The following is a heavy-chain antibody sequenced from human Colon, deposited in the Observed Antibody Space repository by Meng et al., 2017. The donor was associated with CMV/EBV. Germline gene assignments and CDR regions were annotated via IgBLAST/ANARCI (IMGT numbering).Heavy chain of an antibody. J-gene: IGHJ6*02. D-gene: IGHD1-26*01. V-gene: IGHV3-48*04. CDR2: ISSSGSTI. Sequence: GESLKISCAASGFTFSSYWMSWVRQAPGKGLEWVSYISSSGSTIYYADSVKGRFTISRDNAKNSLYLQMNSLRAEDTAVYYCARLKLPSYYYGMDVWGQGTTVTVSS. CDR1: GFTFSSYW. CDR3: ARLKLPSYYYGMDV.